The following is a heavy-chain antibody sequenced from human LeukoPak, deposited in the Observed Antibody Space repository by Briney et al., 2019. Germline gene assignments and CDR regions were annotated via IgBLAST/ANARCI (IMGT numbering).Heavy chain of an antibody. V-gene: IGHV4-38-2*02. CDR2: SGST. J-gene: IGHJ4*02. CDR3: ARGRLGSYSDF. D-gene: IGHD3-16*01. CDR1: GYSISSGYY. Sequence: SETLSLTCTVSGYSISSGYYWGWIRQPPGKGLEWIGSGSTYYNPSLKSRVTISVDTSKNQFSLKLSSVTAADTAVYYCARGRLGSYSDFWGQGTLVTVSS.